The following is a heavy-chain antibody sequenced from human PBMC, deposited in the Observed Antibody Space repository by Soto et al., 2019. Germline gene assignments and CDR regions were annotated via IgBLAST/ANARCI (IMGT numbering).Heavy chain of an antibody. Sequence: GESLKISCKGSGYSFTSYWIGWVRQMPGKGLEWMGTIYPNDSDTRYSPSFQGHVTISVDKSISTAYLQWSSLKASDTAMYYCATQAWIQLWSFNYCGQGTMVTVSS. CDR3: ATQAWIQLWSFNY. CDR1: GYSFTSYW. J-gene: IGHJ4*02. CDR2: IYPNDSDT. V-gene: IGHV5-51*01. D-gene: IGHD5-18*01.